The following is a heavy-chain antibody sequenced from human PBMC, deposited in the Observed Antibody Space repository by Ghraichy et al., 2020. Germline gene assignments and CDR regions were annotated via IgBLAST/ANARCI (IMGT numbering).Heavy chain of an antibody. D-gene: IGHD2-15*01. V-gene: IGHV4-59*01. J-gene: IGHJ6*02. CDR1: GASISTYY. CDR2: FYNSGTT. CDR3: ARGPKVAQNYYYGLDV. Sequence: SETLSLTCTVSGASISTYYWSWLRQAPGQGLEWIGYFYNSGTTNNKPSLKSRVTISVATSKNQVSLKLSSVTASDTAVYYCARGPKVAQNYYYGLDVWGRGTTVSVS.